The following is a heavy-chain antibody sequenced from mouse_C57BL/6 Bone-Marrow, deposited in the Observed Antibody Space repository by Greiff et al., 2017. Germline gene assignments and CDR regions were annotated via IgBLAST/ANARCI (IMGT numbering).Heavy chain of an antibody. D-gene: IGHD1-1*01. CDR2: INPNNGGT. CDR3: ARGGVVITTVGAY. V-gene: IGHV1-22*01. J-gene: IGHJ3*01. Sequence: EVQLQQSGPELVKPGASVKMSCKASGYTFTDYNMHWVKQSHGKGLEWIGYINPNNGGTCYNQKFKGQATLTVNTSSSTAYMELRSLTSEDSAVYDGARGGVVITTVGAYWGQGTLVTVSA. CDR1: GYTFTDYN.